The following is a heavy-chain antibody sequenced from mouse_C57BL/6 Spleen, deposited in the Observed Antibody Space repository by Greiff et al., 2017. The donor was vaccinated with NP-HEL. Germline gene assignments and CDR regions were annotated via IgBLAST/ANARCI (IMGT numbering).Heavy chain of an antibody. CDR2: IDPSDSYT. Sequence: VKLQQPGAELVMPGASVKLSCKASGYTFTSYWMHWVKQRPGQGLEWIGEIDPSDSYTNYNQKFKGKSTLTVDKSSSTAYMQLSSLTSEDSAVYYCARGDGNSYAMDYWGQGTSVTVSS. CDR1: GYTFTSYW. V-gene: IGHV1-69*01. CDR3: ARGDGNSYAMDY. J-gene: IGHJ4*01. D-gene: IGHD2-1*01.